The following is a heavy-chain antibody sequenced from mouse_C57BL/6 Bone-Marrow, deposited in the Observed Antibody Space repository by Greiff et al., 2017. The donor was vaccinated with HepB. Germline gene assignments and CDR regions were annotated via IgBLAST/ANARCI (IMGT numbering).Heavy chain of an antibody. V-gene: IGHV5-15*01. Sequence: EVMLVESGGGLVQPGGSLKLSCAASGFTFSDYGMAWVRQAPRKGPEWVAFISNLAYSIYYADTVTGRFTISRENAKNTLYLEMSSLRSEDTAMYYCARHRAGKGLDYWGQGTTLTVSS. D-gene: IGHD3-3*01. J-gene: IGHJ2*01. CDR1: GFTFSDYG. CDR3: ARHRAGKGLDY. CDR2: ISNLAYSI.